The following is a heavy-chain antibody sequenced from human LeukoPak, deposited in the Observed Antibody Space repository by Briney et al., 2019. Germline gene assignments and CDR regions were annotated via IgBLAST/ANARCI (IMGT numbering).Heavy chain of an antibody. V-gene: IGHV3-9*01. CDR1: GFTFDDYD. CDR2: ISWNSGSI. D-gene: IGHD3-3*01. J-gene: IGHJ4*02. CDR3: ARDGIFGVSHDY. Sequence: GGSLRLSCAASGFTFDDYDMHWVRQAPGKGLEWVSGISWNSGSIGYADSVKGRFTISRDNAKNSLYLQMNSLRAEDTAVYYCARDGIFGVSHDYWGQGTLVTVSS.